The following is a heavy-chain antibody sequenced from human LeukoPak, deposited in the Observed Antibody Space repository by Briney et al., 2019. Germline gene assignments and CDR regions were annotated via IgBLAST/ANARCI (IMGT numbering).Heavy chain of an antibody. D-gene: IGHD4-23*01. V-gene: IGHV3-33*01. Sequence: PGGSLRLSCAASGFTFGSSGMHWVRQAPGKGPEWVGVIWYDGSNKYYAHSVKGRFTISRDNSKNTLYLQMNSLRAEDTTLYYCARDPSAGGGNYLENWGQGTLVTVSS. CDR1: GFTFGSSG. CDR2: IWYDGSNK. J-gene: IGHJ4*02. CDR3: ARDPSAGGGNYLEN.